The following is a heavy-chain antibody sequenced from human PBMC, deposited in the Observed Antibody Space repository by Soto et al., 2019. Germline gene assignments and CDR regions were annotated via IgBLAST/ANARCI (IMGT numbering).Heavy chain of an antibody. J-gene: IGHJ4*02. Sequence: QVQLQQWGAGLLKPSETLSLTCAVYGESFSGYYWSWIRQPPGKGLEWIGEINHSGTTNYNPSLKRRLTISVDTSKNQFSLKLSSVTAADTAVYYCARVGTISETLDYWGQGTLVTVSS. D-gene: IGHD5-12*01. CDR1: GESFSGYY. CDR2: INHSGTT. CDR3: ARVGTISETLDY. V-gene: IGHV4-34*01.